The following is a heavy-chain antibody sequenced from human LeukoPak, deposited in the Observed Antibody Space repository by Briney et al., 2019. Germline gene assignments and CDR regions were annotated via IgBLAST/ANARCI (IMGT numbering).Heavy chain of an antibody. V-gene: IGHV1-18*01. CDR1: GGTFSSYA. CDR3: ARTLTTESYYFDY. Sequence: GSSVKVSCKASGGTFSSYAISWVRQAPGQGLEWLGWIRTYSGDTENAEKFQGRVTMSTDTPTTMAYMELTSLRSNDTAVYYCARTLTTESYYFDYWGQGTLVTVSS. D-gene: IGHD4-11*01. CDR2: IRTYSGDT. J-gene: IGHJ4*02.